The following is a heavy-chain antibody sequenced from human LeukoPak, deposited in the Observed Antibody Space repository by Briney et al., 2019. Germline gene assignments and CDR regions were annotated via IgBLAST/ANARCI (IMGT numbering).Heavy chain of an antibody. V-gene: IGHV3-48*01. J-gene: IGHJ4*02. CDR3: ARGSTYYDSSGQVPFDY. CDR2: ISGSSSTI. CDR1: GFTFSSYS. Sequence: GGSLRLSCAASGFTFSSYSTNWVRQAPGKGLEWGSYISGSSSTIYYADSVKGRFTISRDNGKNTLYLQMNSLRAEDTAVYYCARGSTYYDSSGQVPFDYWGQGTLVTVSS. D-gene: IGHD3-22*01.